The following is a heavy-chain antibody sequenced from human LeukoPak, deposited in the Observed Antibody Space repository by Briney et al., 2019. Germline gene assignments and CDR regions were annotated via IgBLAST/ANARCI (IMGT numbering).Heavy chain of an antibody. D-gene: IGHD2-2*03. CDR1: GFTFSSYA. Sequence: GGSLRLSCAASGFTFSSYAMSWVRQAPGKGLEWVSAISGSGGSTYYADSVKGRFTISRDNSKNMPYLQMNSLRAEDTAVYYCAKDGGMDIVVVPAANYWGQGTLVTVSS. J-gene: IGHJ4*02. CDR3: AKDGGMDIVVVPAANY. V-gene: IGHV3-23*01. CDR2: ISGSGGST.